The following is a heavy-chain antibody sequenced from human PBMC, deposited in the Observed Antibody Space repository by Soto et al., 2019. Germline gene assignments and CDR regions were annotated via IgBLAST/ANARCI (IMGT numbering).Heavy chain of an antibody. V-gene: IGHV4-39*01. CDR2: IYYSGST. D-gene: IGHD3-9*01. CDR3: ARHLDILTGYYDYFDY. Sequence: SETLSLTCTVSGGTISSYYWSWIRKPTGKGLEWIGSIYYSGSTYYNPSLKSRVTISVDTSKNQFSLNLSSVTAADTAVYYCARHLDILTGYYDYFDYWGQGTLVTVSS. J-gene: IGHJ4*02. CDR1: GGTISSYY.